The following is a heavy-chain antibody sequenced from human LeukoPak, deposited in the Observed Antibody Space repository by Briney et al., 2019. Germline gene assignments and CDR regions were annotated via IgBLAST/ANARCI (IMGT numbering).Heavy chain of an antibody. D-gene: IGHD2-2*01. J-gene: IGHJ4*02. V-gene: IGHV4-39*01. Sequence: KPSETLSLTCTVSGGSISSSSYYWGWIRQPPGKGLEWIGSIYYSGSTYYNPSLKSRVTISVDTSKNQFSLKLSSVTAADTAVYYCATPAARGTYFDYWGQGTLVTVSS. CDR3: ATPAARGTYFDY. CDR1: GGSISSSSYY. CDR2: IYYSGST.